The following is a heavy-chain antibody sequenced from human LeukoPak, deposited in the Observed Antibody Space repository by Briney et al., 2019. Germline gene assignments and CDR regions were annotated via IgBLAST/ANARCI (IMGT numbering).Heavy chain of an antibody. J-gene: IGHJ4*02. D-gene: IGHD2-15*01. V-gene: IGHV3-20*04. CDR2: INWNGGST. CDR3: LRGYCSGGSCFLFVY. Sequence: PGGSLRLSCAASGFTFDDYGMTWVRQAPGKGLEWVSGINWNGGSTGYADSVKGRFSILRDTGKNSLYLQMNSLRAEDTALYYCLRGYCSGGSCFLFVYQGQGTLVAVFS. CDR1: GFTFDDYG.